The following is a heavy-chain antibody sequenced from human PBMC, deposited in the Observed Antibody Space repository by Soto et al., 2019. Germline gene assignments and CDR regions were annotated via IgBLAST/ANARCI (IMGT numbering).Heavy chain of an antibody. CDR3: AREGGSIGGWFGRKFDS. D-gene: IGHD6-19*01. CDR2: ISSGGTTT. V-gene: IGHV3-23*01. J-gene: IGHJ4*02. Sequence: SGGFLRLSXTASGFSFSTHAMSWVRQAPGKGLEWVSSISSGGTTTFYAASVEGRFTISRDKSKNTLYLQMNSLRADDTAVYYCAREGGSIGGWFGRKFDSWGQGTQVTVSS. CDR1: GFSFSTHA.